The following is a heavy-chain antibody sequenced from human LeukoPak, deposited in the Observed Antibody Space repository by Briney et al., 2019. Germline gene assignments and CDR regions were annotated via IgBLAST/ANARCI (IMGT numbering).Heavy chain of an antibody. D-gene: IGHD3-10*01. CDR1: GASMNTTNFY. V-gene: IGHV4-39*01. CDR3: ARQGTMTRGGYWLDP. J-gene: IGHJ5*02. CDR2: ISYAGTT. Sequence: PSETLSLTCTVSGASMNTTNFYWGWMRQPPGKGLESIGSISYAGTTYSIPSLNSRVTISVDTSKNQFSLKLTSVTAADTAVYYCARQGTMTRGGYWLDPWGQGTLVIVSS.